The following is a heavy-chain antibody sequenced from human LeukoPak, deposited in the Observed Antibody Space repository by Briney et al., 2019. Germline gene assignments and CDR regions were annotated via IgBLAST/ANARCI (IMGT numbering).Heavy chain of an antibody. J-gene: IGHJ4*02. CDR1: GFTFSSYA. D-gene: IGHD6-6*01. CDR3: AKEWWSSSSPLHFDY. Sequence: GGSLRLSCAASGFTFSSYAMNWVRQAPGKGLEWVSGTGSTGVSTFYADSVKGRFTVSRDNSKNTLSPQMNSLRAEDTAVYYCAKEWWSSSSPLHFDYWGQGSLVTVSS. V-gene: IGHV3-23*01. CDR2: TGSTGVST.